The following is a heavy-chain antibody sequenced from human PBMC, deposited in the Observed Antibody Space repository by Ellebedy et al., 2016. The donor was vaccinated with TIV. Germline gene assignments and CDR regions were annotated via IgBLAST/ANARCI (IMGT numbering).Heavy chain of an antibody. J-gene: IGHJ4*02. CDR3: ARESTYFGSGRYFDY. CDR1: GYSISSGYY. V-gene: IGHV4-38-2*02. D-gene: IGHD3-10*01. Sequence: SETLSLTYTVSGYSISSGYYWGWIRQPPGKGLEWIGSIYHSGSTYYNPSLKSRVTISVDTSKNQFTLKLSSLTAADTAVYYCARESTYFGSGRYFDYWGQGTLVTVSS. CDR2: IYHSGST.